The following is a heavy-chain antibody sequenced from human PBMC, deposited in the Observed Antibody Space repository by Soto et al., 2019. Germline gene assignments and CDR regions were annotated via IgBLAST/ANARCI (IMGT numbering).Heavy chain of an antibody. J-gene: IGHJ4*02. V-gene: IGHV3-23*01. CDR3: AKVDVSTAGSFDH. Sequence: SCVASGFTFSRHGLSWVRQAPGKGLEWVSTINPSGDSTFYADSVKGRFTISRDNSKNTVYLQMNSLSVGDTAVYLCAKVDVSTAGSFDHWGQGALLTAPQ. CDR2: INPSGDST. D-gene: IGHD6-13*01. CDR1: GFTFSRHG.